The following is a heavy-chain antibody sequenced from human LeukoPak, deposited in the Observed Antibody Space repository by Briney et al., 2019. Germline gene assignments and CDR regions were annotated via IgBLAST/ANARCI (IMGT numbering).Heavy chain of an antibody. V-gene: IGHV1-18*01. CDR3: ASDGSATYDFWSGSYPEWADYYYFYMDV. Sequence: ASVKVSCKASGYTFTSYGISWVRQAPGQGLEWMGWISAYNGNTNYAQKFQGRVTMTADTSTSTAYMELRSLRSDDTAVYYCASDGSATYDFWSGSYPEWADYYYFYMDVWGKGTTVTVSS. CDR2: ISAYNGNT. J-gene: IGHJ6*03. D-gene: IGHD3-3*01. CDR1: GYTFTSYG.